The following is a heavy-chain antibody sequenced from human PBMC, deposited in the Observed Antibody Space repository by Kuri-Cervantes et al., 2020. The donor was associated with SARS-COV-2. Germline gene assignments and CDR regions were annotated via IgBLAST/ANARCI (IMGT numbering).Heavy chain of an antibody. CDR1: GGSISSYY. J-gene: IGHJ3*02. V-gene: IGHV4-59*01. CDR2: IYYSGST. D-gene: IGHD2-2*01. CDR3: ARTHYATLLDI. Sequence: ESLKISCTVSGGSISSYYWSWILQPPGKGLEWIGYIYYSGSTNYNPSLKSRVTISVDTSKNQFSLKLSSVTAADTAVSHCARTHYATLLDIWGQGTMVTVSS.